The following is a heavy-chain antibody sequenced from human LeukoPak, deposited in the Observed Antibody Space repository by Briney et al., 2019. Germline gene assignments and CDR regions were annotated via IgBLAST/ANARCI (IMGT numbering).Heavy chain of an antibody. D-gene: IGHD3-22*01. V-gene: IGHV1-8*01. CDR3: ARYQDSSGYYYVFDY. CDR2: MNPNSGNT. J-gene: IGHJ4*02. CDR1: GYTFTSYD. Sequence: ASVKVSCKASGYTFTSYDINWVRQATGQGLEWMGWMNPNSGNTGYAQKFQGRVTMTRNTSISTAYMELSSLRSENTAVYYCARYQDSSGYYYVFDYWGQGTLVTVSS.